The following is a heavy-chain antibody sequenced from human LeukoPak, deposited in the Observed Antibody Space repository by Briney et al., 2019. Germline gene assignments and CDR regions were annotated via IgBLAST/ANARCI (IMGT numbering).Heavy chain of an antibody. D-gene: IGHD6-6*01. CDR1: GGSISSSSYY. V-gene: IGHV4-39*07. CDR2: IYYSGST. Sequence: SETLSLTCTVSGGSISSSSYYWGWIRQPPGKGLEWIGSIYYSGSTYYNPSLKSRVTISVDTSKNQFSLKLSSVTAADTAVYYCARGLAARPFYFYYYVDVWGKGTTVTVSS. J-gene: IGHJ6*03. CDR3: ARGLAARPFYFYYYVDV.